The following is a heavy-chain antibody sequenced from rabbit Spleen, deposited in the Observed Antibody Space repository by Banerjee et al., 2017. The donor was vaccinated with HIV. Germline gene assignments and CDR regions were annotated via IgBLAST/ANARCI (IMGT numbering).Heavy chain of an antibody. J-gene: IGHJ4*01. CDR3: AREDVGGSVSL. Sequence: QLVESGGGLVQPGGSLKLSCKGSGFDFSTYYMSWVRQAPGKGLEWIGIIYAAKGSTNYASWVNGRFTISSDNAQSTVDLKMNSLTAADTASYYCAREDVGGSVSLWGQGTLIPVS. CDR1: GFDFSTYY. D-gene: IGHD1-1*01. CDR2: IYAAKGST. V-gene: IGHV1S7*01.